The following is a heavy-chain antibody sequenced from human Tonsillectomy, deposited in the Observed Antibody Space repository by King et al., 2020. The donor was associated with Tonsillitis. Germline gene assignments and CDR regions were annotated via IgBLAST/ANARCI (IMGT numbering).Heavy chain of an antibody. D-gene: IGHD6-19*01. CDR3: ARPPGGWPHTFDI. J-gene: IGHJ3*02. CDR1: GYNFINYW. Sequence: QLVQSGAEVKKPGESLKISCKGSGYNFINYWIGWVRQMPGKGLEWMGIIYPDDSDTRYSPSFQGNVTFSADKSITTAYLQWRSLKASDTAMYYCARPPGGWPHTFDIWGQGTMVTVSS. V-gene: IGHV5-51*03. CDR2: IYPDDSDT.